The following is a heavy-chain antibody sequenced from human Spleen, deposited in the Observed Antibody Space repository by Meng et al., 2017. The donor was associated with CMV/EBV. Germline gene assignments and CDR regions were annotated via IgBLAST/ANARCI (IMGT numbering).Heavy chain of an antibody. Sequence: GESLKISCVLSGSTLRSYGMHWVRQAPGTGLEWLSFIRHDATNIYYADSVKGRFTVSRDNSKNTLYLRMNSLRPEDTGVYYCVKDWGYCNTINCPAMDVWGQGTTVTVSS. CDR3: VKDWGYCNTINCPAMDV. D-gene: IGHD2/OR15-2a*01. CDR2: IRHDATNI. CDR1: GSTLRSYG. V-gene: IGHV3-30*02. J-gene: IGHJ6*02.